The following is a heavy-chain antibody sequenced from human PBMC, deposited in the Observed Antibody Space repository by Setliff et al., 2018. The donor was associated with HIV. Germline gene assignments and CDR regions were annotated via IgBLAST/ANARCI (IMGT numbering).Heavy chain of an antibody. CDR2: IYYSGRT. Sequence: SETLSLTCTVSGGSISTFYWSWIRQPPGKGLEWIGYIYYSGRTNYNPSLDSRVTMSVDTSKNQLSLKLSSVTAADTAVYYCARDVGEQLDVWGKGTTVTVSS. V-gene: IGHV4-59*01. CDR1: GGSISTFY. CDR3: ARDVGEQLDV. J-gene: IGHJ6*04.